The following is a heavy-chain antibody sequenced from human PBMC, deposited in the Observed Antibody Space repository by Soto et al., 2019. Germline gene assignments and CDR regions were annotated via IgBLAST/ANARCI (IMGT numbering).Heavy chain of an antibody. J-gene: IGHJ4*02. D-gene: IGHD5-18*01. V-gene: IGHV5-51*01. CDR1: GYSFTTYW. Sequence: GESLKISCRGSGYSFTTYWIGWVRQMPGKGLEWMGIIYPGDSDTRYSPSFQGQVTISADKSISTAYLQWSSLKASDTAMYYCARVNVDTAMVFDYWGQGTLVTVSS. CDR2: IYPGDSDT. CDR3: ARVNVDTAMVFDY.